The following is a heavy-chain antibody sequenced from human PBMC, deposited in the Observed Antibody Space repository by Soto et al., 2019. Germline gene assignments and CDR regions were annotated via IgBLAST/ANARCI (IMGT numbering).Heavy chain of an antibody. CDR1: GLTFNKAW. V-gene: IGHV3-30*03. D-gene: IGHD6-19*01. J-gene: IGHJ3*02. CDR3: ARCPPPRIAVAGTRAFDI. Sequence: PGGSLRLSCAASGLTFNKAWAHWVRQAPGKGLEWVAVISYDGSNKYYVDSVKGRFTISRDNSKNTLYLQMNSLRAEDTAVYYCARCPPPRIAVAGTRAFDIWGQGTMVTVSS. CDR2: ISYDGSNK.